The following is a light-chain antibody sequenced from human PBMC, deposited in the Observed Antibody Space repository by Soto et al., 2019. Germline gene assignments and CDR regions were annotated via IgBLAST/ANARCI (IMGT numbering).Light chain of an antibody. CDR3: QHTYRT. V-gene: IGKV1-39*01. Sequence: DIQITQSPSSLSASVGDRVTITCRASQSISTFLNWYQEKPGKAPKLLISVASILHSGVPSRFSGSGSGTDFTLTISNLQPEDFATYYCQHTYRTFGPGTKVDN. CDR1: QSISTF. CDR2: VAS. J-gene: IGKJ3*01.